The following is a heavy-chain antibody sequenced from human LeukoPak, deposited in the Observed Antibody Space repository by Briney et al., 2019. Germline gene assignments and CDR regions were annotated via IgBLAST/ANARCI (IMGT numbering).Heavy chain of an antibody. V-gene: IGHV4-59*01. Sequence: PSETLSLTRTLSGVSISRYYWSWLRQPPGEGLECIGYIYYSGSSTYTPPLKRRVPISPDTSQNQFSLTLSSVTAADTAVYYCARTPTKNYWYFVLWGRGTLVTVSS. D-gene: IGHD5-24*01. CDR1: GVSISRYY. CDR2: IYYSGSS. J-gene: IGHJ2*01. CDR3: ARTPTKNYWYFVL.